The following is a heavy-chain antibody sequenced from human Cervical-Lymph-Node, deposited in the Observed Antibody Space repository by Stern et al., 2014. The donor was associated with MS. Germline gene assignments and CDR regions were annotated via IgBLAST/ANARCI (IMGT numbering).Heavy chain of an antibody. Sequence: QLQLQESGPGLVKPSETLSLTCTVSGGSISSSSYYWGWIRQPPGKGLEWIGGIYYSGSTYYNPSLKSRVTLSVATSKNQFSLKLSSVTAADTAVYYCARDYGDYVDGNWFDPWGQGTLVTVSS. D-gene: IGHD4-17*01. V-gene: IGHV4-39*01. CDR2: IYYSGST. CDR1: GGSISSSSYY. J-gene: IGHJ5*02. CDR3: ARDYGDYVDGNWFDP.